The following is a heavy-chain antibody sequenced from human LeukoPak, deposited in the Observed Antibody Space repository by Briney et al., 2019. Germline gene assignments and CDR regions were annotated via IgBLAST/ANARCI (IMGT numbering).Heavy chain of an antibody. D-gene: IGHD3-3*01. V-gene: IGHV3-30*02. Sequence: GGSLRLSCAASGFTFSSYGMHWVRQAPGKGLEWVAFIRYDGSNKYYADSVKGRFTISRDNSKNTLYLQMNSLRAEDTAVYYCATEWRGRRFLEWLLNYWGQGTLVTVSS. CDR3: ATEWRGRRFLEWLLNY. CDR2: IRYDGSNK. CDR1: GFTFSSYG. J-gene: IGHJ4*02.